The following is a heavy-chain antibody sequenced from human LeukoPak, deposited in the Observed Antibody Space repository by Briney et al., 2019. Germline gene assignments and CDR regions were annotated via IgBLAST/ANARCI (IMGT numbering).Heavy chain of an antibody. D-gene: IGHD6-19*01. J-gene: IGHJ3*02. Sequence: PSETLSLTCTVSGGSIRSYYWSWIRQPPGTGLEWIGYFYYSGSTNYNPSLKSRVTLSVDPSKSQFSPKLNSVTAADTAVYYCARKKGSGWDSWAFDIWGQGTMVTVSS. CDR2: FYYSGST. CDR3: ARKKGSGWDSWAFDI. CDR1: GGSIRSYY. V-gene: IGHV4-59*01.